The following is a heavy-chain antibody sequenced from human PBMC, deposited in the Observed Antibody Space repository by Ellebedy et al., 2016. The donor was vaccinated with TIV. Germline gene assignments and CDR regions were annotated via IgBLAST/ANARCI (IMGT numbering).Heavy chain of an antibody. CDR1: GFTFSNAW. Sequence: ESLKISCAASGFTFSNAWMNWVRQAPGKGLEWIGEINHSGSANYNPSLKSRVTISVDTSKNQFSLKLSSVTAADTAVYYCARGAGMAGWLRLSRFDYWGQGTLVTVSS. CDR2: INHSGSA. V-gene: IGHV4-34*01. J-gene: IGHJ4*02. D-gene: IGHD5-12*01. CDR3: ARGAGMAGWLRLSRFDY.